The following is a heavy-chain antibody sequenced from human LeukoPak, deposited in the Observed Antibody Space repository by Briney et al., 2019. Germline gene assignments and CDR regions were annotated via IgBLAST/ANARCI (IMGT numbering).Heavy chain of an antibody. CDR1: GDSVSSNSAA. V-gene: IGHV6-1*01. J-gene: IGHJ4*02. CDR3: ARHKGYSSSSPPNFDY. Sequence: SQTLSLTCAISGDSVSSNSAAWNWIRQSPSRGLEWLGRTYYRSKWYNDYAVSVKSRITINPDTSKNQFSLQLNSVPPEDTAVYYCARHKGYSSSSPPNFDYWGQGTLVTVSS. CDR2: TYYRSKWYN. D-gene: IGHD6-13*01.